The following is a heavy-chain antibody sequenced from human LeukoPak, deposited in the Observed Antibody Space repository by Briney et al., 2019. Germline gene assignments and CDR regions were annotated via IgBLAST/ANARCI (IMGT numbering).Heavy chain of an antibody. D-gene: IGHD1-26*01. J-gene: IGHJ4*02. CDR1: GFTFSDYA. Sequence: GRSLRLSCAASGFTFSDYAMTWARQAPGKGLEWVSAISGSGSNTYYADSAKGRFTISRDNTKNTLSLQMNSLRAEDTAIYYCARDVRILGLIDYWGQGTLVTVSS. CDR2: ISGSGSNT. V-gene: IGHV3-23*01. CDR3: ARDVRILGLIDY.